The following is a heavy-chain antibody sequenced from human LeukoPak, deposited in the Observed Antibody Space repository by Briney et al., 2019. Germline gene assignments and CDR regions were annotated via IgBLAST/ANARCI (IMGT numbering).Heavy chain of an antibody. CDR2: ISSSGSTI. Sequence: GGSLRLSCAASGFTFSSYEMNWVRQAPGKGLEWVSYISSSGSTIYYADSVKGRFTISRDNAKNSLYLQMNSLRAEDTAVYCCARVDGSGTYYYYYYYMDVWGKGTTVTISS. D-gene: IGHD3-10*01. V-gene: IGHV3-48*03. CDR1: GFTFSSYE. J-gene: IGHJ6*03. CDR3: ARVDGSGTYYYYYYYMDV.